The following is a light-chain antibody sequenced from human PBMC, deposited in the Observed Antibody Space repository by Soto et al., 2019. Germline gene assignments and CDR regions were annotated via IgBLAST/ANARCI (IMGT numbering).Light chain of an antibody. V-gene: IGKV3-20*01. Sequence: EILITQSPGTLSLSPGERATLSCRASQSFRGLLAWYQQKPGQAPRLLIYGASSRETGIPDRFSGSGSGTEFTLTISRLQPEDFAVYYCQQYGTSTWTFGQGTKVDIK. CDR1: QSFRGL. J-gene: IGKJ1*01. CDR3: QQYGTSTWT. CDR2: GAS.